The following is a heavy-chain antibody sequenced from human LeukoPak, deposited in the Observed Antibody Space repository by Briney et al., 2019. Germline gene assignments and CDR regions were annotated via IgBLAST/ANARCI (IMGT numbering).Heavy chain of an antibody. CDR3: AREGPIITCGGAIVFNAFDI. CDR2: ISSSSNYI. V-gene: IGHV3-21*01. J-gene: IGHJ3*02. CDR1: GFTFSSYS. D-gene: IGHD3-16*02. Sequence: GGSLRLSCAASGFTFSSYSMNWVRQAPGKGLEWVSSISSSSNYIYYADSVKGRFAISRDNAKNSLYLQMNSLRAEDTAVYYCAREGPIITCGGAIVFNAFDIWGQGTMVTVSS.